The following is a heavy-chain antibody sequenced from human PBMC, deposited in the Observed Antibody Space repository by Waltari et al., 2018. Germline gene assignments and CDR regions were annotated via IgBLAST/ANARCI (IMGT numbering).Heavy chain of an antibody. CDR1: GYTFTSYD. J-gene: IGHJ5*02. CDR2: MNPNSGNT. D-gene: IGHD6-19*01. Sequence: QVQLVQSGAEVKKPGAPVKVSCKASGYTFTSYDIHCVRQATGQGLEWMGWMNPNSGNTGYAQKFQGRVTMTRNTSISTAYMELSSLRSEDTAVYYCAREGGSSGWFDPWGQGTLVTVSS. V-gene: IGHV1-8*01. CDR3: AREGGSSGWFDP.